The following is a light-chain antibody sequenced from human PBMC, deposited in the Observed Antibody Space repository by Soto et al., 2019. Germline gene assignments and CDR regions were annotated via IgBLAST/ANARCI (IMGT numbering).Light chain of an antibody. CDR3: QSFESSWSNFYV. CDR2: GNI. Sequence: QLVLTQPPSVSGAPGQRVTISCTGSNSNIGAGFDVHWYQQYPGRAPKLLIFGNINRPSGVPDRFSGSKSGTSASLAITGLQAEDEADYYCQSFESSWSNFYVFGTGTKLTVL. J-gene: IGLJ1*01. CDR1: NSNIGAGFD. V-gene: IGLV1-40*01.